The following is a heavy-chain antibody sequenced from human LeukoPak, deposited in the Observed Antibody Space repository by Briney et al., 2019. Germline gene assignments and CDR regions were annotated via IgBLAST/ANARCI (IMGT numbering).Heavy chain of an antibody. D-gene: IGHD3-10*01. J-gene: IGHJ4*02. CDR1: GFTFSSYA. CDR2: ISGSGGST. Sequence: PGGSLRLSCAASGFTFSSYAMSWVRQAPGKGLEWVSAISGSGGSTYYADSVKGRFTISRDNSKNTLYLQMNSLRAEDTAVYCARDMVDGSKSRAGYFDYWGQGTLVTVSS. V-gene: IGHV3-23*01. CDR3: ARDMVDGSKSRAGYFDY.